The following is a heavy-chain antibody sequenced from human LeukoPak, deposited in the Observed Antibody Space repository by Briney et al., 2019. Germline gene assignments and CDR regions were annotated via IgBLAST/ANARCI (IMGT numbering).Heavy chain of an antibody. CDR1: GYTFISYY. J-gene: IGHJ6*03. CDR2: INPSGSST. Sequence: ASVMLSCTASGYTFISYYMHWVRQAPGQGLEWMGIINPSGSSTSYAHTFQGRVTMSRDTSTSTVYMELSSLRSEDTAVYYCTRGVRYYYDSSGSAVDYYYYMEVRGKGTTVTISS. D-gene: IGHD3-22*01. V-gene: IGHV1-46*01. CDR3: TRGVRYYYDSSGSAVDYYYYMEV.